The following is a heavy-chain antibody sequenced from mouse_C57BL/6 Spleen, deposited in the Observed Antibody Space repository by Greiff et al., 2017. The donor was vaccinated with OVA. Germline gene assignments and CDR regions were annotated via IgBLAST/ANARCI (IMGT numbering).Heavy chain of an antibody. Sequence: QVQLQQSGPELVKPGASVKISCKASGYAFSSSWMNWVKQRPGKGLEWIGRIYPGDGDTNYNGKFKGKATLTADKSSSTAYMHLSSLTSKDFAVYFCARGFYYYSIPAMDYWGQRTSVTVSS. V-gene: IGHV1-82*01. D-gene: IGHD1-1*01. CDR1: GYAFSSSW. CDR3: ARGFYYYSIPAMDY. CDR2: IYPGDGDT. J-gene: IGHJ4*01.